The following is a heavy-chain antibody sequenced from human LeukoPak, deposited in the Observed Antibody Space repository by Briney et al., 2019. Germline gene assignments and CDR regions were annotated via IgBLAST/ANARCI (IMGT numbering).Heavy chain of an antibody. D-gene: IGHD2-15*01. J-gene: IGHJ4*02. CDR3: ARDLGYCSGGSCYPQYYFDY. CDR2: IWYDGSNK. CDR1: GFTFSSYG. V-gene: IGHV3-33*01. Sequence: GGSLRLSCAASGFTFSSYGMHWVRQAPGKGLEWVAVIWYDGSNKYYADSVKGRFTISRDNSKNTLYLQMNSLRAEDTAVYYCARDLGYCSGGSCYPQYYFDYWGQGTLVTVSS.